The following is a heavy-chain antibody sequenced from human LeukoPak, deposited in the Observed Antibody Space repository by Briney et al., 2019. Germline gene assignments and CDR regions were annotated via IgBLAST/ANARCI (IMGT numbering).Heavy chain of an antibody. CDR2: IYYSGST. CDR3: ARAPEYGLYYFDY. Sequence: SETLSLTCTVSDGSISSSSYYWGWIRQPPGKGLEWIGSIYYSGSTYYNPSLKSRVTISVDTSKNQFSLKLSSVTAADTAVYYCARAPEYGLYYFDYWGQGTLVTVSS. D-gene: IGHD1-14*01. CDR1: DGSISSSSYY. V-gene: IGHV4-39*01. J-gene: IGHJ4*02.